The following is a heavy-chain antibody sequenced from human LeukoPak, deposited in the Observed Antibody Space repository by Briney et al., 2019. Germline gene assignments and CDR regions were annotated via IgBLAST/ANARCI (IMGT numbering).Heavy chain of an antibody. CDR1: GYTFTRYL. D-gene: IGHD6-19*01. CDR2: ISAYNGNT. V-gene: IGHV1-18*04. Sequence: ASVKVSCKASGYTFTRYLMHWVRQAPGQGLEWMGWISAYNGNTNYAQKLQGRVTMTTDTSTSTAYMELRSLRSDDTAVYYCARDLREQWLVQVRYNWFDPWGQGTLVTVSS. CDR3: ARDLREQWLVQVRYNWFDP. J-gene: IGHJ5*02.